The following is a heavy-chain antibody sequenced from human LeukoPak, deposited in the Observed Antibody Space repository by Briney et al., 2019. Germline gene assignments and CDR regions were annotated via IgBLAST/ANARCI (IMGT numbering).Heavy chain of an antibody. J-gene: IGHJ4*02. CDR3: AREALYYYDSSGLYGGDY. D-gene: IGHD3-22*01. Sequence: SETLSLTCTVSGYSISSGYYWGWIRQPPGKGLEWIGSIYHSGSTYYNPSLKSRVTISVDTSKNQFSLKLSSVTAADPAVYYCAREALYYYDSSGLYGGDYWGQGTLVTVSS. V-gene: IGHV4-38-2*02. CDR2: IYHSGST. CDR1: GYSISSGYY.